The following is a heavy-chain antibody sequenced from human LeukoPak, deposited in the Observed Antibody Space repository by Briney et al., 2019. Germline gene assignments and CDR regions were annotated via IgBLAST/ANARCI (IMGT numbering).Heavy chain of an antibody. CDR2: IDYSGST. D-gene: IGHD3-16*02. V-gene: IGHV4-59*01. J-gene: IGHJ4*02. Sequence: SETLSLTCTVSGGSISSFYWSWIRQPPGKGLEWIGRIDYSGSTNYNPSLKSRVTISVDTSKNQFSLKLRSVTAADTAVYYCARGLVMITFGGVIAYFDYWGQGTLVTVSS. CDR3: ARGLVMITFGGVIAYFDY. CDR1: GGSISSFY.